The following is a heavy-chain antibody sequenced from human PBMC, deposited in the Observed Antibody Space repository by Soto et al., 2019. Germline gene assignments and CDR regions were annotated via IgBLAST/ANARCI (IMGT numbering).Heavy chain of an antibody. J-gene: IGHJ4*02. CDR2: VSGSGSDT. V-gene: IGHV3-23*01. CDR3: ASNSATHDY. Sequence: EVQLLESGGDLVQPGGSLRLSCAASGFTFSSFGMSWVRQAPGKGLEWVSGVSGSGSDTYYADSVKGRFTISRDNSKNTLYLQMSSLRADATAVYYCASNSATHDYWGQGTLVTVSS. CDR1: GFTFSSFG.